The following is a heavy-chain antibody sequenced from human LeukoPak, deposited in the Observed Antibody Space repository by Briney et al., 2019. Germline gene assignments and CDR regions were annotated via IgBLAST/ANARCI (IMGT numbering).Heavy chain of an antibody. J-gene: IGHJ3*02. Sequence: SETLSLTCTVSGGSISSSSYYWGWIRQPPGKGLEWIGSIHYSGSTYYNPSLKSRVTISVDTSKNQFSLKLSSVTAADTAVYYCARLAYYYDSSQSSAFDIWGQGTMVTVSS. CDR3: ARLAYYYDSSQSSAFDI. V-gene: IGHV4-39*01. CDR1: GGSISSSSYY. D-gene: IGHD3-22*01. CDR2: IHYSGST.